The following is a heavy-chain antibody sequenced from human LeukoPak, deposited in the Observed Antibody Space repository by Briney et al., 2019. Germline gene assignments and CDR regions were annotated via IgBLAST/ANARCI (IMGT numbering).Heavy chain of an antibody. CDR2: ISSNGGST. CDR3: ARDVGGLIGYMDV. V-gene: IGHV3-64*01. D-gene: IGHD2-15*01. J-gene: IGHJ6*03. CDR1: GFTFSSYA. Sequence: GGSLRLSCAASGFTFSSYAMHWVRQAPGKGLEYVSAISSNGGSTYYANSVKGRFTISRDNSKNTLYLQMGSLRAVDMAVYYCARDVGGLIGYMDVWGKGTTVTVSS.